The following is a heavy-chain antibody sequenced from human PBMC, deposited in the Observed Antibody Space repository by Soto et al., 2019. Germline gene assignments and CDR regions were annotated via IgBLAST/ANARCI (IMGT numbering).Heavy chain of an antibody. J-gene: IGHJ6*02. Sequence: QVQLVESGGGVVQPGRSLRLSCAASGFTFSSYAMHWVRQAPGKGLEWVAVISYDGSNKYYADSVKGRFTISRDNSKNTLDLQMNSLRAEDTAVYYCARDRGGGRYCSGGSCYSYYYYGMDVWGQGTTVTVSS. CDR1: GFTFSSYA. V-gene: IGHV3-30-3*01. D-gene: IGHD2-15*01. CDR2: ISYDGSNK. CDR3: ARDRGGGRYCSGGSCYSYYYYGMDV.